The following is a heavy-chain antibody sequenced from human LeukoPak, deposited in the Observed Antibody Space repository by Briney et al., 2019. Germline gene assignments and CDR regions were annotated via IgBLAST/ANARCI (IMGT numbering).Heavy chain of an antibody. Sequence: ASVKVSCKVSGYTLTELSMHWVRQAPGKGLEWMGGFDPEDGETIYAQKFQGRVTVTEDTSTDTAYMELSSLRSEDTAVYYCVTNPGDSSGYWALDYWGQGTLVTVSS. J-gene: IGHJ4*02. D-gene: IGHD3-22*01. CDR1: GYTLTELS. CDR3: VTNPGDSSGYWALDY. V-gene: IGHV1-24*01. CDR2: FDPEDGET.